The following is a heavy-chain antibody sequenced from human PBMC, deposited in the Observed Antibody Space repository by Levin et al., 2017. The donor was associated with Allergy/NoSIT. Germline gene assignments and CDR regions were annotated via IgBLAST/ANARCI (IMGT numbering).Heavy chain of an antibody. J-gene: IGHJ5*02. V-gene: IGHV7-4-1*02. D-gene: IGHD2-2*01. CDR3: ARQVVVVPAASWFDP. CDR1: GYTFTSYA. CDR2: INTNTGNP. Sequence: ASVKVSCKASGYTFTSYAMNWVRQAPGQGLEWMGWINTNTGNPTYAQGFTGRFVFSLDTSVSTAYLQTSSLKAEDTAVYYCARQVVVVPAASWFDPWGQGTLVTVSS.